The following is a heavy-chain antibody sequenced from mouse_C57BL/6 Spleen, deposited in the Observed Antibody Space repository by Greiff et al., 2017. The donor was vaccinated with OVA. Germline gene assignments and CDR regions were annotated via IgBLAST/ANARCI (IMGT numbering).Heavy chain of an antibody. D-gene: IGHD1-1*01. J-gene: IGHJ2*01. CDR3: ARSYYYGSFDY. CDR1: GYAFSSSW. V-gene: IGHV1-82*01. CDR2: IYPGDGAT. Sequence: QVQLKESGPELVKPGASVTISCKASGYAFSSSWMNWVKQRPGKGLECIGRIYPGDGATNYNGKFKGKATLTADKSSSTAYMQLSSLTSEDSAVYFCARSYYYGSFDYWGQGTTLTVSS.